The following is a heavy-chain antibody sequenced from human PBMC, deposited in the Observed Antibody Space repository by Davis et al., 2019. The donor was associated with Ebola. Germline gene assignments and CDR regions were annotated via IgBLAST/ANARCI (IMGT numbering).Heavy chain of an antibody. CDR1: GYTFTSYA. CDR2: INAGNGNT. V-gene: IGHV1-3*01. Sequence: ASVKVSCKASGYTFTSYAMHWVRQAPGQRLEWMGWINAGNGNTKYSQKFQGRVTITRDTSTSTAYMELRSLRSDDTAVYYCARGINSSWTIWGQGTLVTVSS. J-gene: IGHJ4*02. CDR3: ARGINSSWTI. D-gene: IGHD6-13*01.